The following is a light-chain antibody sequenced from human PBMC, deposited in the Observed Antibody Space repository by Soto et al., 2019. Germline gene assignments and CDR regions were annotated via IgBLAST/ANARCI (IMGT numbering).Light chain of an antibody. CDR1: QSVTSNY. J-gene: IGKJ5*01. V-gene: IGKV3D-20*02. CDR2: GAS. Sequence: IVMTQSPATRAVVPWERATLSCTASQSVTSNYLAWYQQKPGQAPRLLVYGASSRATGISDRFSGSGSRTDCAPSSNRVETDLCPVYPCRHNVADQGTFVRGTRVDIK. CDR3: RHNVADQGT.